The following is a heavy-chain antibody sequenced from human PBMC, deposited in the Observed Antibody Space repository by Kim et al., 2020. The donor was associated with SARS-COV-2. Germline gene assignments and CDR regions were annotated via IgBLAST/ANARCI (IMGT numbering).Heavy chain of an antibody. CDR2: ISYSGTT. D-gene: IGHD4-17*01. J-gene: IGHJ5*02. CDR1: GGSLSSSSYY. Sequence: SETLSLTCNVSGGSLSSSSYYWGWIRQSPGKGLEWIGSISYSGTTYYNPSLKSRVTISVDTSKNHFSLTLLSVTAADTAVYYCARLIGDYGDHHNWFDPWGQGILVTVSS. CDR3: ARLIGDYGDHHNWFDP. V-gene: IGHV4-39*01.